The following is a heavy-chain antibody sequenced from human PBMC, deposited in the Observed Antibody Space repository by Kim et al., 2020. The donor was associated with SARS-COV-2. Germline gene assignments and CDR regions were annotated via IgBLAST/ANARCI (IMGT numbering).Heavy chain of an antibody. Sequence: SETLSLTCTVSGGSISSSSYYWGWIRQPPGKGLEWIGSIYYTGSTYYNPSLKSRVTISVDTSKNQFSLKLSSVTAADTAVYYCARHVYCTDGVCSIGPYWGQGTLVTVSS. V-gene: IGHV4-39*01. CDR1: GGSISSSSYY. CDR3: ARHVYCTDGVCSIGPY. D-gene: IGHD2-8*01. CDR2: IYYTGST. J-gene: IGHJ4*02.